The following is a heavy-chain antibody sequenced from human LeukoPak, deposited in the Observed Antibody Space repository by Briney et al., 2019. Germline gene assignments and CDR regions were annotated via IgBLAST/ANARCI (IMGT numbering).Heavy chain of an antibody. D-gene: IGHD3-9*01. CDR3: ARGAYYNILTGYRARSLGLDY. V-gene: IGHV3-23*01. J-gene: IGHJ4*02. CDR1: GFTFSRYG. Sequence: PGGSLRLSCAADGFTFSRYGMSWVRQAPRKGLEWVSSLSGGGDTTFYADSVKGRFIISRDNSKNILYLQMKSLRAEDTAFYYCARGAYYNILTGYRARSLGLDYWGQGTLVTVSS. CDR2: LSGGGDTT.